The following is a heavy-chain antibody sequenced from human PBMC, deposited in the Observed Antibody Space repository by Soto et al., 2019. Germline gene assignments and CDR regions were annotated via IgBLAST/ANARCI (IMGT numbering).Heavy chain of an antibody. CDR2: IKSKVDSATT. CDR3: TTDDPINRN. J-gene: IGHJ4*02. V-gene: IGHV3-15*01. Sequence: GGSLRLSCAASGFTFSNAWMSWVRQAPGKGLEWVGRIKSKVDSATTDYAAPVKGRSSISRDDSRNTLYLQMNSLKIEDTAVYYCTTDDPINRNWGQGTLVTVSS. CDR1: GFTFSNAW.